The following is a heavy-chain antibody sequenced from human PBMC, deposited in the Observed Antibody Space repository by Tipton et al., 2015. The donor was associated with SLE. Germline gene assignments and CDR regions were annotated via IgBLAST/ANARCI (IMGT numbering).Heavy chain of an antibody. Sequence: TLSLTCAVYGGSFSGYYWSWIRQPPRKGLEWIGEINHSGSTNYNPSLKSRVTISVDTSKNQFSLKLSSVTAADTAVYYCARRGNWNWGYWGQGTLVTVSS. CDR3: ARRGNWNWGY. D-gene: IGHD1-7*01. J-gene: IGHJ4*02. CDR2: INHSGST. CDR1: GGSFSGYY. V-gene: IGHV4-34*01.